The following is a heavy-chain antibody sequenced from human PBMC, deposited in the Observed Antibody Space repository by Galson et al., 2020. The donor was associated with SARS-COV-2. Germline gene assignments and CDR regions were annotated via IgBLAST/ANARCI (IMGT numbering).Heavy chain of an antibody. Sequence: SETLSLTCTVSGGSISSSSYYWGWIRQPPGKGLEWIGTIYYSGSTYYNPSLKSRVTISVDTSKNQFSLKLTSVTAADTAVYYCARPLQGSSWFPFDYWGQGTLVTVSS. CDR2: IYYSGST. J-gene: IGHJ4*02. CDR3: ARPLQGSSWFPFDY. CDR1: GGSISSSSYY. D-gene: IGHD6-13*01. V-gene: IGHV4-39*01.